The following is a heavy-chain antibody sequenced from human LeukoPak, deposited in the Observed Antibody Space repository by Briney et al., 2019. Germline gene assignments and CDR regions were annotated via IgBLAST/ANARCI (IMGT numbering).Heavy chain of an antibody. CDR2: INPNSGGT. V-gene: IGHV1-2*02. CDR3: ARSSSSWYFNAFDI. CDR1: GGTFSSYA. Sequence: GASVKVSCKASGGTFSSYAISWVRQAPGQGLEWMGWINPNSGGTNYAQKFQGRVTMTRDTSISTAYMELSRLRSDDTAVYYCARSSSSWYFNAFDIWGQGTMVTVSS. J-gene: IGHJ3*02. D-gene: IGHD6-13*01.